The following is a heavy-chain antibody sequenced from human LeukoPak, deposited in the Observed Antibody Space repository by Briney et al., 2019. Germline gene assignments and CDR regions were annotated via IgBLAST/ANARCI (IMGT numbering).Heavy chain of an antibody. D-gene: IGHD3-16*01. CDR3: ARDGDYVWGGPSVY. V-gene: IGHV3-7*01. CDR1: GFTFSSYS. Sequence: GGSLRLSCAASGFTFSSYSMNCVRQAPGKGLEWVANIKQDRSEKYYVDSVKGRFTISRDNAKNSLYLQMNSLRAEDTAVYYCARDGDYVWGGPSVYWGQGALVTVSS. J-gene: IGHJ4*02. CDR2: IKQDRSEK.